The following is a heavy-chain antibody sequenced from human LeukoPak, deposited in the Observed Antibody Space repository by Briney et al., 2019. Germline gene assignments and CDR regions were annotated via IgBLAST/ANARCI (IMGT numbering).Heavy chain of an antibody. D-gene: IGHD3-10*01. CDR2: INHSGYT. J-gene: IGHJ2*01. Sequence: SETLSLTCAVYGESFSGYFWSWIRQPPGKGLEWTGEINHSGYTNYNPSLKSRVTISVDTSKKQFSLRLNSVTAADTAVYYCARIWPDLWGRGTLVTVSS. CDR3: ARIWPDL. CDR1: GESFSGYF. V-gene: IGHV4-34*01.